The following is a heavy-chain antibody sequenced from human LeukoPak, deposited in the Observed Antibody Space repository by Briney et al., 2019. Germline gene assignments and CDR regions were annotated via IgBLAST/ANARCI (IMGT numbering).Heavy chain of an antibody. Sequence: GGSLRLSCAASGFTFSNAWMSWVRQAPGKGLEWVGRIKSKTDGGTTDYAAPVKGRFTISRDDSKNTLYLQMHSLKTEDTAVYYCTTNYCSSTSCNFDYWGQGTLVTVSS. CDR1: GFTFSNAW. V-gene: IGHV3-15*01. CDR2: IKSKTDGGTT. CDR3: TTNYCSSTSCNFDY. D-gene: IGHD2-2*01. J-gene: IGHJ4*02.